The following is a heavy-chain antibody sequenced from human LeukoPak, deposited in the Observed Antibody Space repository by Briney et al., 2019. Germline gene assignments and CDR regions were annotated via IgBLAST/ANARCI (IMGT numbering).Heavy chain of an antibody. J-gene: IGHJ4*02. CDR3: ARDVVAATRSAVLDY. V-gene: IGHV3-30*04. Sequence: GGSLRLSCAASGFTFSSYAMHWVRQAPGKGLEWVAVISYDGSNKYYADSVKGRFTISRDNSKNTLYLQMNSLRAEDTAVYYCARDVVAATRSAVLDYWGQGTLVTVSS. CDR2: ISYDGSNK. CDR1: GFTFSSYA. D-gene: IGHD6-13*01.